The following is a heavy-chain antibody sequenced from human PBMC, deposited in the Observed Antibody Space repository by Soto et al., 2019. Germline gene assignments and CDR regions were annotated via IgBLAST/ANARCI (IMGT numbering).Heavy chain of an antibody. CDR2: IYYSGST. CDR3: ARGVATIGP. CDR1: GDSISSYY. V-gene: IGHV4-59*01. D-gene: IGHD5-12*01. Sequence: PSETLSLTCSVSGDSISSYYWIWIRQPPGKGLEWIGYIYYSGSTNYNPSFKSRVTISVDTPKNQFSLKLTSVTAADTAVYYCARGVATIGPWGQGTLVTVSS. J-gene: IGHJ5*02.